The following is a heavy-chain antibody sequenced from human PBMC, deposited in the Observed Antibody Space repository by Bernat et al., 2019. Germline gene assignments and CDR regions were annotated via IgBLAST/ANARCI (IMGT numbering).Heavy chain of an antibody. CDR1: GVTVSSSY. CDR3: ASALYSSGWYSAYFQH. J-gene: IGHJ1*01. V-gene: IGHV3-53*02. CDR2: IYSGGNT. Sequence: EVQLVETGGDLIQPGGSLRLSCAASGVTVSSSYMSWVRQAPGKRREWVSIIYSGGNTYYADSVKGRFIISRDNSKNTLYLQMNSMRAEDTAVYYCASALYSSGWYSAYFQHWGQGTLVTVFS. D-gene: IGHD6-19*01.